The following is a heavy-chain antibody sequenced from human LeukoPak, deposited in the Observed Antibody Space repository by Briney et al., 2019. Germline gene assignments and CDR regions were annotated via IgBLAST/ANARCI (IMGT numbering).Heavy chain of an antibody. CDR1: GYSFSSAYY. J-gene: IGHJ4*02. CDR3: ARSASDIVTTMGFDY. D-gene: IGHD4-11*01. CDR2: INHSGST. V-gene: IGHV4-38-2*02. Sequence: SETLSLTCSVSGYSFSSAYYWGWIRQPPGKGLEWIGSINHSGSTYYSPSLESRVTISIDSPKNQFSLKMSSVTAADTAVYYCARSASDIVTTMGFDYWGQGTLVTVSS.